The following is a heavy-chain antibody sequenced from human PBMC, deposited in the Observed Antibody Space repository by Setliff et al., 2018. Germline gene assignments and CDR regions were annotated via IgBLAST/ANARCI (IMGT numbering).Heavy chain of an antibody. Sequence: PGGSLRLSCAASGFTLSSYTMSWVRQAPGKGLEWVSAISGSGGNTYYADSVKGRFTISRDNSNNTLYLQMNSLRADDTATYYCAKDDQIRGHNLDYWGQGTLVTVSS. CDR1: GFTLSSYT. D-gene: IGHD3-10*01. CDR3: AKDDQIRGHNLDY. CDR2: ISGSGGNT. J-gene: IGHJ4*02. V-gene: IGHV3-23*01.